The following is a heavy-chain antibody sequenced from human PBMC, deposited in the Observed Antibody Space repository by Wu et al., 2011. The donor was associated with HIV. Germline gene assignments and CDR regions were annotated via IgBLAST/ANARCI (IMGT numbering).Heavy chain of an antibody. CDR2: IIPLSGTA. Sequence: QIQLVQSGAEVKKPGSSVKVSCKASGGTFSRYAISWVRQAPGHGLEWMGEIIPLSGTAKYAQKFRGRVTITTDDSTSTGYMELTSLRSEDTAVYFCAREFCPNNVCHQHFFDFWGQGTLITVS. J-gene: IGHJ4*02. V-gene: IGHV1-69*05. D-gene: IGHD5/OR15-5a*01. CDR3: AREFCPNNVCHQHFFDF. CDR1: GGTFSRYA.